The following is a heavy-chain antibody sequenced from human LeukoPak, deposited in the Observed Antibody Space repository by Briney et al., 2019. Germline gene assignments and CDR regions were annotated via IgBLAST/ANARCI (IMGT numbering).Heavy chain of an antibody. Sequence: ASVKVSCKASGGTFSSYAISWVRQAPGQGLEWMGRIIPILGIANYAQKFQGRVTITADKSTSTAYMELSSLRSEDTAVYYCARDLSPYYGSGSYYNEDGYWGQGTLVTVSS. CDR1: GGTFSSYA. CDR3: ARDLSPYYGSGSYYNEDGY. J-gene: IGHJ4*02. V-gene: IGHV1-69*04. D-gene: IGHD3-10*01. CDR2: IIPILGIA.